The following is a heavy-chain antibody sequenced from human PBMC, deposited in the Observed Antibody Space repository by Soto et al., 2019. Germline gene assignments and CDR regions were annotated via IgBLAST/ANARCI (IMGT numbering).Heavy chain of an antibody. J-gene: IGHJ6*02. CDR3: ARDRGYNWNPLYGMDV. CDR1: GYTFTGYY. CDR2: INPNSGGT. D-gene: IGHD1-20*01. Sequence: QVQLVQSGAEVKKPGASVKVSCKASGYTFTGYYMHWVRQAPGQGLEWMGWINPNSGGTNYAQKFQGWVTMTRDTSISTAYMELSRLRSDDTAVYYCARDRGYNWNPLYGMDVWGQGTTVTVSS. V-gene: IGHV1-2*04.